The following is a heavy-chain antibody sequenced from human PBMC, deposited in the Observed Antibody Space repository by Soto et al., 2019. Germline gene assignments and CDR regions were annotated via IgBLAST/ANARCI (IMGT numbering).Heavy chain of an antibody. D-gene: IGHD3-3*01. CDR3: ARNMDYFYGPGIANGHGV. Sequence: QVQLVQSGADVKEPGDSVRVSCEASGYTFTAYYIHWVRQVPGKGLEWMGWINTKFGDTNYAQDCNDRVTMTRDMSITTGYMEFIRLTSYATAIYYCARNMDYFYGPGIANGHGVWVQGTTVTGFS. CDR2: INTKFGDT. V-gene: IGHV1-2*02. J-gene: IGHJ6*02. CDR1: GYTFTAYY.